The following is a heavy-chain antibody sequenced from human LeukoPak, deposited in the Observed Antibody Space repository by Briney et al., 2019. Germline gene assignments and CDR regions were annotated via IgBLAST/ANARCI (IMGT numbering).Heavy chain of an antibody. CDR3: AKNRDSSDYPRDFEF. Sequence: GGSLRLSCAAFGFTFSSHGMHWVRQTPGKGLEWVAFIRHDGSYQQYVDSVKGRFTVSRDNSKDMVYLQMNSLRTEDTAVYYCAKNRDSSDYPRDFEFRGQGTLVTVSS. CDR2: IRHDGSYQ. D-gene: IGHD3-22*01. J-gene: IGHJ4*02. CDR1: GFTFSSHG. V-gene: IGHV3-30*02.